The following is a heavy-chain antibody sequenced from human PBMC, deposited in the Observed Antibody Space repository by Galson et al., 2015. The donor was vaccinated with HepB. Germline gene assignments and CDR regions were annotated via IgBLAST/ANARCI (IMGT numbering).Heavy chain of an antibody. V-gene: IGHV3-23*01. Sequence: SLRLSCAASGFTFSSYAMSWVRQAPGKGLEWVSAISGSGGSTYYADSVKGRFTISRDNSKNTLYLQMNSLRAEDTAVYYCAKRAPRWLQLGGRFDYWGQGTLVTVSS. CDR1: GFTFSSYA. J-gene: IGHJ4*02. CDR2: ISGSGGST. CDR3: AKRAPRWLQLGGRFDY. D-gene: IGHD5-24*01.